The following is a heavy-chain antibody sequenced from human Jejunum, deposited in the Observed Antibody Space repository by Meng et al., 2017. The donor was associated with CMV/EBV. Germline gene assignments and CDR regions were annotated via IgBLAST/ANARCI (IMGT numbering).Heavy chain of an antibody. CDR2: IKDDGSEK. J-gene: IGHJ3*02. CDR3: ARMGYGLEVFDI. V-gene: IGHV3-7*01. CDR1: GFIFGSNT. Sequence: AASGFIFGSNTMTWVRQAPGKGLEWVANIKDDGSEKYYVDSVKGRFTISRDNAKNSLYLQMNSLRVEDTAVYYCARMGYGLEVFDIWGQGTMVTVSS. D-gene: IGHD5-12*01.